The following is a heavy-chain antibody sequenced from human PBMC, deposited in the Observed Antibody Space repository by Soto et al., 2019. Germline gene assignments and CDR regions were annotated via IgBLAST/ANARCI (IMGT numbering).Heavy chain of an antibody. J-gene: IGHJ3*01. Sequence: QVQLQQWGAGLLKPSETLSLTCAVYGGSVSSGSYYWSWIRQPPGKGLEWIGEMSHSGGTHFNPSLQTQLTISVDTSQNQYSLKMSSVTAADTALYYCARVERGTATTVVDAFDFWGPGTMVTVSS. CDR2: MSHSGGT. D-gene: IGHD1-1*01. CDR3: ARVERGTATTVVDAFDF. V-gene: IGHV4-34*01. CDR1: GGSVSSGSYY.